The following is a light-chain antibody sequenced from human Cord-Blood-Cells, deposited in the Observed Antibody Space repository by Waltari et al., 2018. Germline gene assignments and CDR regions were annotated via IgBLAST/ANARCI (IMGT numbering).Light chain of an antibody. V-gene: IGLV2-14*01. J-gene: IGLJ1*01. CDR2: EVS. CDR3: SSYTSSSTYV. CDR1: SSDVGGYNY. Sequence: QSALTQPASVSGSPGQSITISCTGTSSDVGGYNYVSWYQQHPGKAPKLMIYEVSNRPSGVSNRFSGSKSGNTSSLTISGLQAEVEADYDCSSYTSSSTYVFGTGTKVTAL.